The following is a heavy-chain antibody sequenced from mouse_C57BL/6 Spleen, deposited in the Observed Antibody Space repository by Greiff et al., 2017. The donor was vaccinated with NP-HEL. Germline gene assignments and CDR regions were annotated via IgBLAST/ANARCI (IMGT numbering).Heavy chain of an antibody. V-gene: IGHV5-17*01. CDR2: ISSGSSTI. D-gene: IGHD2-10*02. CDR1: GFTFSDYG. Sequence: EVQLVESGGGLVKPGGSLKLSCAASGFTFSDYGMHWVRQAPEKGLEWVAYISSGSSTIYYADTVKGRFTISRDNAKNTLFLQMTSLRSEDTAMYYCARGYGPRAMDYWGQGTSVTVSS. CDR3: ARGYGPRAMDY. J-gene: IGHJ4*01.